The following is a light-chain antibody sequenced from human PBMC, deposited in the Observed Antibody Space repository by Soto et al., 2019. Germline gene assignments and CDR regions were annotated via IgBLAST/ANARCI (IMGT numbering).Light chain of an antibody. J-gene: IGKJ1*01. V-gene: IGKV1-6*01. CDR3: LQDINYPWT. Sequence: MTQSPFFLSAYEGDRVTITCRTSQSISSYLKWYQQKPGRAPKLLIYGASTLQSGVPSRFSGSGSGTDFTLAISSLQPEDSATYYCLQDINYPWTFGQGTIV. CDR1: QSISSY. CDR2: GAS.